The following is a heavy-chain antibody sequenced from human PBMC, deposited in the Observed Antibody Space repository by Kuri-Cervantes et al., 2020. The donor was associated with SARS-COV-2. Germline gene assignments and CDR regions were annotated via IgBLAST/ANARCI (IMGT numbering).Heavy chain of an antibody. Sequence: LSLTCAASGFTFSSYAMHWVRQAPGKGLEWVAVISYDGSNKYYADSVKGRFTISRDNSKNTLYLQMNSLRAEDTAVYYCARGQTADYYDSSGYQPYYYYGMDVWGQGTTVTVSS. J-gene: IGHJ6*02. CDR3: ARGQTADYYDSSGYQPYYYYGMDV. CDR1: GFTFSSYA. D-gene: IGHD3-22*01. V-gene: IGHV3-30-3*01. CDR2: ISYDGSNK.